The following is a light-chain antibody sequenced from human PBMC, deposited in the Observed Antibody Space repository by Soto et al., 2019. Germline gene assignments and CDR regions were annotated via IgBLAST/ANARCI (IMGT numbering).Light chain of an antibody. CDR3: QQYGSSPLT. CDR2: GAS. J-gene: IGKJ4*01. CDR1: QSVSSNY. Sequence: EIVLTQSPGTLSLSPGERVTLSCRASQSVSSNYLAWYQQKPGQAPRLLIYGASSGATGIPDRFSGSGYGTDFTLTISRLEPEDFAVYYCQQYGSSPLTFGGGTKVEIK. V-gene: IGKV3-20*01.